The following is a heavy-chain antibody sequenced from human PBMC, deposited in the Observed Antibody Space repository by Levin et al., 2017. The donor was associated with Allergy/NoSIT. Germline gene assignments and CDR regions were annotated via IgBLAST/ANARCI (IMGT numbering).Heavy chain of an antibody. CDR3: AKDVYGSGWYPLGNDAFEM. CDR2: IWYDGSNK. D-gene: IGHD6-19*01. J-gene: IGHJ3*02. CDR1: GFTFSSFG. V-gene: IGHV3-30*02. Sequence: GGSLRLSCAASGFTFSSFGIHWVRQAPGKGLEWVALIWYDGSNKFYADSVKGRFTISRDNSKNTLDLQMNSLRAEDTAVYYCAKDVYGSGWYPLGNDAFEMWGQGTKVSVSS.